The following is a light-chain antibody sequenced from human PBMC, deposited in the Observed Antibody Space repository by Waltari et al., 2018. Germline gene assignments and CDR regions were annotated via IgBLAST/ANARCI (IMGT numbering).Light chain of an antibody. CDR3: QNYNSDPWT. CDR2: GAS. J-gene: IGKJ1*01. Sequence: DFQITQSPSSLSASVGDRITITCRASQGVDIYLAWYQHKAGKAPELLVYGASTVPSGVPSRFSVSGSGTTFTLTINSLQPEDVATYYCQNYNSDPWTFGQGTRVDIK. V-gene: IGKV1-27*01. CDR1: QGVDIY.